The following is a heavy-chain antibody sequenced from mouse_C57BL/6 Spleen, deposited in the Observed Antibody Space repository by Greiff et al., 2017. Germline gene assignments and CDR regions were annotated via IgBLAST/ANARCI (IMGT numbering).Heavy chain of an antibody. D-gene: IGHD1-1*01. V-gene: IGHV1-4*01. CDR3: ARRNYGSSFGYFDV. J-gene: IGHJ1*03. Sequence: QVQLQQSGAELARPGASVKMSCKASGYTFTNYTMHWVKQRPGQGLEWIGYINPSSGYTKYNQKFKDKATLTADKSSSTAYRQLSSLTSEDSAVYYWARRNYGSSFGYFDVWGTGTTVTVSS. CDR1: GYTFTNYT. CDR2: INPSSGYT.